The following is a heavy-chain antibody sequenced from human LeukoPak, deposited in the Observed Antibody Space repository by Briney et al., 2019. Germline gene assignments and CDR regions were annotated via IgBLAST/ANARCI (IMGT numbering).Heavy chain of an antibody. CDR2: IKQDGSEK. D-gene: IGHD4-17*01. J-gene: IGHJ6*02. Sequence: GGSLRLSCAASGFTFSSYWMSWVCHAPGKGLEWVAKIKQDGSEKYYVDSVKGRFTISRDNAKNSLYLHMNSLRAEDTAVYYCARDRDYDGGMDVWGQGTTVTVSS. CDR1: GFTFSSYW. CDR3: ARDRDYDGGMDV. V-gene: IGHV3-7*05.